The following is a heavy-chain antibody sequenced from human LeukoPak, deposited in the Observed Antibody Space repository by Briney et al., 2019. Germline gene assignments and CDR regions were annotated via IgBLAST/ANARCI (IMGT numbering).Heavy chain of an antibody. Sequence: GGSLTLSCAASGFTFSAYSMKWVRQAPGKGLEWGSSISSTSDYIHYADSLKGRLTISRDNAKNSLYLQMNTLRAEDTAVYYCARGGIYSQGFDYWGQGSLVTVSS. CDR2: ISSTSDYI. CDR1: GFTFSAYS. V-gene: IGHV3-21*01. CDR3: ARGGIYSQGFDY. J-gene: IGHJ4*02. D-gene: IGHD6-13*01.